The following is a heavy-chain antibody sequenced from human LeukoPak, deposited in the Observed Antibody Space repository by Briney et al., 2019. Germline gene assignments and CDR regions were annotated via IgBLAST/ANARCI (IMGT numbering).Heavy chain of an antibody. CDR1: GDSLSGFY. J-gene: IGHJ5*02. V-gene: IGHV4-4*07. Sequence: SETLSLTCTVSGDSLSGFYWSWIRQPAGKGLEWIGHIYTSGNTNYNPSLKSRVTMSVDTSKNQFSLKLNSVTAADTAVYYCARGLPSGWSHWFDPWGQGTLVTVSS. D-gene: IGHD6-19*01. CDR3: ARGLPSGWSHWFDP. CDR2: IYTSGNT.